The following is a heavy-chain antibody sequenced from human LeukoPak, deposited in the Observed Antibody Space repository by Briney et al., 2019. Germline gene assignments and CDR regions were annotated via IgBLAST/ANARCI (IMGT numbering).Heavy chain of an antibody. D-gene: IGHD6-13*01. J-gene: IGHJ5*02. CDR2: IYYSGST. V-gene: IGHV4-59*01. CDR1: GGSISSYY. CDR3: ASSGGSWYYWFDP. Sequence: SETLSLTCTVSGGSISSYYWSWIRQPHGKGLEWIGYIYYSGSTNYNPSLKSRVTISVDTSKNQFSLKLSSVTAADTAVYYCASSGGSWYYWFDPWGQGTLVTVSS.